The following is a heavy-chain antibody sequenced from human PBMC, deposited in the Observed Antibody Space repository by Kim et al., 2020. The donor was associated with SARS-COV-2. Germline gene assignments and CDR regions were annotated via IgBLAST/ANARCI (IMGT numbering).Heavy chain of an antibody. J-gene: IGHJ3*02. D-gene: IGHD3-16*01. V-gene: IGHV3-30*18. Sequence: GGSLRLSCAASGFTFSSYGMHWVRRAPGKGLEWVAVISYEGSKKYYVDSVKGRFTISRDNSMNMVYLQMNSLRAEDTAVYYCAKQGGWGHTYDAFDIWG. CDR1: GFTFSSYG. CDR3: AKQGGWGHTYDAFDI. CDR2: ISYEGSKK.